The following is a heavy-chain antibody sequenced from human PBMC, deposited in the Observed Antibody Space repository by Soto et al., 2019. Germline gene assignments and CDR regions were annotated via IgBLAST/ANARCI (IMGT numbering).Heavy chain of an antibody. CDR1: GYSFTSYW. CDR2: IDPSDSYT. CDR3: AMPLVIRDGYYYGMDV. V-gene: IGHV5-10-1*01. Sequence: LGESLKISCKGSGYSFTSYWISWVRQMPGKGLEWMGRIDPSDSYTNYSPSFQGHVTISADKSISTAYLQWSSLKASDTAMYYCAMPLVIRDGYYYGMDVWGQGTTVTV. J-gene: IGHJ6*02. D-gene: IGHD3-9*01.